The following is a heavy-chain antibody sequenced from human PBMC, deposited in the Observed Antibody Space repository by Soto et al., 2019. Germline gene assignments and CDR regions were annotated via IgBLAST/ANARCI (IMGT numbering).Heavy chain of an antibody. Sequence: GGSLRLSCAASGFTFSSYGMHLVRQAPGKGLEWVAVISYDGSNKYYADSVKGRFTISRDNSKNTLYLQMNSLRAEDTAVYYCAKDRPSGSRPYYYGMDAWGQGPRVTVSS. CDR3: AKDRPSGSRPYYYGMDA. J-gene: IGHJ6*02. CDR1: GFTFSSYG. D-gene: IGHD1-26*01. V-gene: IGHV3-30*18. CDR2: ISYDGSNK.